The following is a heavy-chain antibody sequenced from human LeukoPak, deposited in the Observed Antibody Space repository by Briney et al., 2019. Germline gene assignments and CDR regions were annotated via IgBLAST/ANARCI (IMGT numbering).Heavy chain of an antibody. CDR1: GFTFSSYA. V-gene: IGHV3-23*01. D-gene: IGHD1-14*01. Sequence: GGSLRLSCAASGFTFSSYAMSWVRQAPGKGLEWASAISDGGGTTYYAASVQGRFTISRDYSKNTLFLQMNSLRADDTAVYYCAKVGTGDLFRALDYWGQGTLVTVSS. CDR2: ISDGGGTT. J-gene: IGHJ4*02. CDR3: AKVGTGDLFRALDY.